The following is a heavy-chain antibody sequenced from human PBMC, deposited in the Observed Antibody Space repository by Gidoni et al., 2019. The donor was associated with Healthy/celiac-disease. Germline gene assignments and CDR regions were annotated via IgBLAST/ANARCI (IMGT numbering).Heavy chain of an antibody. D-gene: IGHD6-13*01. CDR3: AKDSSYSSSWYDYFDY. CDR1: GFTFSSYA. CDR2: ISGSGGST. V-gene: IGHV3-23*01. Sequence: EVQLLESGGGLVQPGGSLRLSCAASGFTFSSYAMSWVRQAPGKGLEWVSAISGSGGSTYYADSVKGRFTISRDNSKNTLYLQMNSLRAEDTAVYYCAKDSSYSSSWYDYFDYWGQGTLVTVSS. J-gene: IGHJ4*02.